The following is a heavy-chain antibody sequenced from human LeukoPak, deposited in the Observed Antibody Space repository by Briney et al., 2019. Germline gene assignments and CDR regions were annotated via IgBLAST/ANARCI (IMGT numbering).Heavy chain of an antibody. CDR1: GGSISSSSYY. J-gene: IGHJ4*02. CDR2: IYYSGST. V-gene: IGHV4-39*01. Sequence: SETLSLTCTVSGGSISSSSYYWGWIRQPPGKGLEWIGSIYYSGSTNYNPPLKSRVTISVDTSKNQFSLKVNSVTAADTAVYYCARHRTSGWGLDYWGQGTLVTVSS. D-gene: IGHD6-19*01. CDR3: ARHRTSGWGLDY.